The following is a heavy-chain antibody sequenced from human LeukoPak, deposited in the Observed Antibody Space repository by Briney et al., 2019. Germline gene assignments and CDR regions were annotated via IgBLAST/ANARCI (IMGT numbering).Heavy chain of an antibody. CDR3: AKDSRDTRIVGATKPPRYFDY. D-gene: IGHD1-26*01. J-gene: IGHJ4*02. V-gene: IGHV3-23*01. CDR1: GFTFSSYA. CDR2: ISGSGGST. Sequence: GGSLRLSCAASGFTFSSYAMSWVRQAPGKGLEWVSAISGSGGSTYYADSVKGRFTISRDNSKNTLYLQMNSLRAEDTAVYYCAKDSRDTRIVGATKPPRYFDYWGQGTLVTVSS.